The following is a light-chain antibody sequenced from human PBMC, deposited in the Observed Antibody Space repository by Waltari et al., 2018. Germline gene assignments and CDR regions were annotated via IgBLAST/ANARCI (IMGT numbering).Light chain of an antibody. V-gene: IGLV8-61*01. Sequence: QTVVTQEPSLSVSPGGTVTLTCALSSGSVSATSYPTWYQQIPGQAPRNLVYTTNYRSSGVPDRFSGFILGNKVALTITGAQADDESDYYCSLYMGSGIWVFGGGTKLTVL. CDR3: SLYMGSGIWV. CDR2: TTN. CDR1: SGSVSATSY. J-gene: IGLJ3*02.